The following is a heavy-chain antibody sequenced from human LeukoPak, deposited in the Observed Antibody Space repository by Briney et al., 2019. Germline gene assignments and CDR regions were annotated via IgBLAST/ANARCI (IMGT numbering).Heavy chain of an antibody. D-gene: IGHD3-10*01. CDR1: GFTFDDYA. Sequence: GGSLRLSCAASGFTFDDYAMHWVRQAPGKGLEWVSGISWNSGSIGYADSVKGRFTISRDNAKNSLYLRMNSLRAEDTALYYCAKDLYGSGYRGPPDYWGQGTLVTVSS. V-gene: IGHV3-9*01. CDR2: ISWNSGSI. CDR3: AKDLYGSGYRGPPDY. J-gene: IGHJ4*02.